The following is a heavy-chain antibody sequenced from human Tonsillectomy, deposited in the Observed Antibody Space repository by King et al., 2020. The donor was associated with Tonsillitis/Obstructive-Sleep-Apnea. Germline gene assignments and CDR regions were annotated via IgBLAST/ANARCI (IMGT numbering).Heavy chain of an antibody. CDR3: ARDLRSSGWYFDY. V-gene: IGHV3-11*05. Sequence: QLVQSGGGLVKPGGSLRLSCAASGSTFSDYYMSWLRQAPGKGLEWVSYISSSSSYTNYADSVKGRFTISRDNAKNSLYLQMNSLRAEDTAVYYCARDLRSSGWYFDYWGQGTLVTVSS. CDR2: ISSSSSYT. D-gene: IGHD6-19*01. J-gene: IGHJ4*02. CDR1: GSTFSDYY.